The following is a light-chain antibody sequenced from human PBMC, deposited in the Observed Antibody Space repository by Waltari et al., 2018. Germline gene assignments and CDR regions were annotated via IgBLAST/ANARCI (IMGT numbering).Light chain of an antibody. CDR3: QQYINYWT. Sequence: TQSPSTLSAFVGDKVTITCRASQNLDRVVAWYQQKPGKAPRILFYMAANLESGVPSRFSGSGSGTEFTLTINSLQPDDFATYYCQQYINYWTFGQGTKVQ. CDR2: MAA. V-gene: IGKV1-5*03. J-gene: IGKJ1*01. CDR1: QNLDRV.